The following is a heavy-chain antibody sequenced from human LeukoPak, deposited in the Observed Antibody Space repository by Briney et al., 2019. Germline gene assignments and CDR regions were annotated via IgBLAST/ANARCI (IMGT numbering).Heavy chain of an antibody. CDR2: ISYDGSNK. CDR1: GFSFSNYA. CDR3: ARDHYYGSGSYTAFDF. D-gene: IGHD3-10*01. V-gene: IGHV3-30*04. J-gene: IGHJ4*02. Sequence: GGSLRLSCAASGFSFSNYAIHWVRQAPGKGLEWVAGISYDGSNKYYADSVKGRFTISRDNSKNTLYLQVNSLRGEDTAVYYCARDHYYGSGSYTAFDFWGQGTLVTVSS.